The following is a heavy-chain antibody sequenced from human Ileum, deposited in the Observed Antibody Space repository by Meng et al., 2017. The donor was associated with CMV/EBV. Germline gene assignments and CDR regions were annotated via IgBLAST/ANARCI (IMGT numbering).Heavy chain of an antibody. J-gene: IGHJ5*02. D-gene: IGHD2-15*01. V-gene: IGHV4-4*07. CDR1: CDSRNDYF. CDR2: IYSNGAT. Sequence: GELRAPGAGLGTRWEPRSRICTVSCDSRNDYFWTWIRQPAGKGLEWIGRIYSNGATNYNPSLQSRVTMSIDTSKNQFSLKVTSVTAADTAVYYCARWGSGMSPTADWFDPWGQGTLVTVSS. CDR3: ARWGSGMSPTADWFDP.